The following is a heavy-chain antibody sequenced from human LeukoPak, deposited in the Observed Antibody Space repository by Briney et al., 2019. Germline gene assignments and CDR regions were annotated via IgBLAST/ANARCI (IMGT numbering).Heavy chain of an antibody. CDR3: AKIPSATENFDY. V-gene: IGHV3-23*01. D-gene: IGHD5-12*01. J-gene: IGHJ4*02. CDR1: GFTFSSSA. CDR2: ISNNGGYT. Sequence: SGGSLRLSCAASGFTFSSSAMSWVRQAPGKGLEWVSAISNNGGYTYYADSVQGRFTISRDNSKSTLCLQMDSLRAEDTAIYYCAKIPSATENFDYWGQGTLVMVSS.